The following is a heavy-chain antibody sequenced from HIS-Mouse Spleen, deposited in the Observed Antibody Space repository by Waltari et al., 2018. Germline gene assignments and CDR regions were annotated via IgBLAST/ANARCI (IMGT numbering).Heavy chain of an antibody. CDR3: AREIPYSSSWYDWYFDL. Sequence: QLQLQESGPGLVKPSETLSLTCTVSGGSISSSRYYRGWIRQPPGTGLEWIGSIYYSGSTYYNPSLKSRVTISVDTSKNQFSLKLSSVTAADTAVYYCAREIPYSSSWYDWYFDLWGRGTLVTVSS. V-gene: IGHV4-39*07. J-gene: IGHJ2*01. D-gene: IGHD6-13*01. CDR2: IYYSGST. CDR1: GGSISSSRYY.